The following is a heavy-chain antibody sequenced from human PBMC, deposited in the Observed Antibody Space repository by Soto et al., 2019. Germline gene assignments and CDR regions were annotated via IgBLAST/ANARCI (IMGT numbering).Heavy chain of an antibody. J-gene: IGHJ6*02. D-gene: IGHD1-26*01. CDR3: ARVYRDFDYYRMDV. V-gene: IGHV1-2*02. Sequence: ASVKVSCKASGYTFTGYYMHWVRQAPGQGLEWMGWINPNSGGTNYAQKFQGRVTMTRDTSISTAYMELGRLRSDDTAVYYCARVYRDFDYYRMDVWGQGTTVTVSS. CDR2: INPNSGGT. CDR1: GYTFTGYY.